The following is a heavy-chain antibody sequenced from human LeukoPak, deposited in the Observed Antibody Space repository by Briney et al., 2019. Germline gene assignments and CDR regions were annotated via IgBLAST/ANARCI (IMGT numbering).Heavy chain of an antibody. Sequence: GGSLRLSCAVSGFTFSSYGLSWVRQAPGEGLEWVSGISGSGYSTYYGDSVKGRFTISRDSSKNTLYVQMNSLRAEDTAIYYCAKVASVGTVTFGGVLARPHFDCWGQGTLVTVSS. V-gene: IGHV3-23*01. D-gene: IGHD3-16*02. CDR3: AKVASVGTVTFGGVLARPHFDC. J-gene: IGHJ4*02. CDR1: GFTFSSYG. CDR2: ISGSGYST.